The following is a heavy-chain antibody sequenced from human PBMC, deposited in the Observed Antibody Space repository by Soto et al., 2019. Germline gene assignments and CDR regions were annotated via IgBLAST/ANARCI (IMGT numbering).Heavy chain of an antibody. J-gene: IGHJ4*02. D-gene: IGHD2-21*01. CDR2: IYPGDSEI. Sequence: PGESLKISCQASGYSFTTYWIAWVGQTSGRGLEWMGIIYPGDSEIKYCPSFDCQVTFPVDKSTSTAYLQWIGLRTSDTGMYFWARSPAGNSRAPFDFWGQGSLVTVSS. CDR3: ARSPAGNSRAPFDF. CDR1: GYSFTTYW. V-gene: IGHV5-51*01.